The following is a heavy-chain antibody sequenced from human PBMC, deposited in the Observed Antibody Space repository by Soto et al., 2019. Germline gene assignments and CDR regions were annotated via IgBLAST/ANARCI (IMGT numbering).Heavy chain of an antibody. CDR2: INAGNGTT. V-gene: IGHV1-3*01. CDR1: GYTFTSYA. J-gene: IGHJ5*02. CDR3: ARRSAIAARRYNWFNP. D-gene: IGHD6-6*01. Sequence: QVQLVQSGAEVKKPGASVKVSCKASGYTFTSYAMHWVRQAPGQRLEWMGWINAGNGTTKYSQKFQGRVTITRDTSSITAYMEVSSLRSEDTAVYYSARRSAIAARRYNWFNPWGQGTLVTVSA.